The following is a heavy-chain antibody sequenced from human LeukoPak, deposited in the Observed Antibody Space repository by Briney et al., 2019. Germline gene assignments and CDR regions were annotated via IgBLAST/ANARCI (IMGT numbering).Heavy chain of an antibody. J-gene: IGHJ4*02. CDR3: AKAPPYGYYFDY. D-gene: IGHD4-17*01. CDR1: GFTFSSYG. V-gene: IGHV3-30*18. CDR2: ISYDGSNK. Sequence: PGGSLRLSCAASGFTFSSYGMHWVRQAPGKGLEWVAVISYDGSNKYYADSVKGRFTISRDNSKNTLYLQMNSLRAEDTAVYYCAKAPPYGYYFDYWGQGTLVTVSS.